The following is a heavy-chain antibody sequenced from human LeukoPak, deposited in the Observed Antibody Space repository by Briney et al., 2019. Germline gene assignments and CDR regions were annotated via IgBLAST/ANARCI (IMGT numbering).Heavy chain of an antibody. CDR2: INHSGST. J-gene: IGHJ4*02. V-gene: IGHV4-34*01. Sequence: SETLSLTCAVYGGSFSGYYWSWIRQPPGKGLEWIGAINHSGSTNYNPSLKSRVTISVDTSKNQFSLKLSSVTAADTAVYYCARGSNDYVWGSYRYTRRYYFDYWGQGTLVTVSS. CDR1: GGSFSGYY. D-gene: IGHD3-16*02. CDR3: ARGSNDYVWGSYRYTRRYYFDY.